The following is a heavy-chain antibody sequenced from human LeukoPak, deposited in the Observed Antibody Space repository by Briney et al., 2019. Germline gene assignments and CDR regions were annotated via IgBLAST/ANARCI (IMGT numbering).Heavy chain of an antibody. Sequence: GGSLRLSCAASGFTFSRYAMHWVRQAPGKGLEWVAVISYDGSNKYYADSVKGRFTISRDNSKNTLYLQMNSLRAEDTAVYYCARAPGYSYGQYYFDYWGQGTLVTVSS. CDR1: GFTFSRYA. V-gene: IGHV3-30*04. CDR2: ISYDGSNK. CDR3: ARAPGYSYGQYYFDY. J-gene: IGHJ4*02. D-gene: IGHD5-18*01.